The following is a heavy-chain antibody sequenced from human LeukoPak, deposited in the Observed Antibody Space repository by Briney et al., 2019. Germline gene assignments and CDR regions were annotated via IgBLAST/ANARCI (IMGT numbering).Heavy chain of an antibody. D-gene: IGHD2-2*02. CDR1: GGSISSGGYS. Sequence: PSQTLSLTCAVSGGSISSGGYSWRWIRQPPGKGLEWIGYIYHSGSTYYNPSLKSRVTISVDRSKNQFSLKLSSVTAADTAVYYCARGYCSSTSCYTSGYSYLDWGQGTLVTVSS. J-gene: IGHJ4*02. CDR3: ARGYCSSTSCYTSGYSYLD. CDR2: IYHSGST. V-gene: IGHV4-30-2*01.